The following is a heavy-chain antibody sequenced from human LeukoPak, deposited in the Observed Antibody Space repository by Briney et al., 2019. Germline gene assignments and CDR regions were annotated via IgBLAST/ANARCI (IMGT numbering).Heavy chain of an antibody. Sequence: GGSLRLSCAASGFTFSSYWMSWVRQAPGKGLEWVANIKKDGSEKYYVDSVKGRFTISRDNAKNTLYLKMNSLRAEDTAVYYCAKGGGSGSLDLHWGQGTLVTVSS. CDR2: IKKDGSEK. D-gene: IGHD3-10*01. J-gene: IGHJ4*02. V-gene: IGHV3-7*01. CDR1: GFTFSSYW. CDR3: AKGGGSGSLDLH.